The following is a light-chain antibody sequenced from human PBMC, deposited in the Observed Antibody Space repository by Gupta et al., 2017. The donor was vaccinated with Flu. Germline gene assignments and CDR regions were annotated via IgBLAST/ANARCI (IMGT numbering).Light chain of an antibody. Sequence: QSVPPQPPSVSRAARQRVPISCTGTSYNIGAVYAVHWYKQVPGTAPKVLSFANNNRPSGVPDRFSASKSGTSASLTIAGLQADDEADYYCHSYDNNMSRVFGGGTRLTVL. V-gene: IGLV1-40*01. CDR1: SYNIGAVYA. J-gene: IGLJ3*02. CDR3: HSYDNNMSRV. CDR2: ANN.